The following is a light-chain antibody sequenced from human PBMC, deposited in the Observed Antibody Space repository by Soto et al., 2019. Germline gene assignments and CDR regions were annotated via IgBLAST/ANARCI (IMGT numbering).Light chain of an antibody. V-gene: IGLV2-14*03. CDR2: DVS. Sequence: QSALTQPASVSGSPGQSITISCTGTSSDFGAYNYVSWYQQHPGKAPKLMIYDVSNRPSGVSNRFSGSKSGNTASLTISGLQAEDEADYYCSSYTSSSSLYVFGTGTRSPS. J-gene: IGLJ1*01. CDR3: SSYTSSSSLYV. CDR1: SSDFGAYNY.